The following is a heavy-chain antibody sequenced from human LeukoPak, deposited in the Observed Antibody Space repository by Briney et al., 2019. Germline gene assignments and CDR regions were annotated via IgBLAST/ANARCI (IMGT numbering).Heavy chain of an antibody. J-gene: IGHJ3*02. CDR3: ARGENGAAFDI. V-gene: IGHV4-4*02. D-gene: IGHD2-8*01. CDR2: IYHSGST. CDR1: GGSISSSNW. Sequence: SGTLSLTCAVSGGSISSSNWWSWVRQPPGKGLEWIGYIYHSGSTYYNPSLKSRVTISIDRSKNQFSLKLSSVAAADTAVYYCARGENGAAFDIWGQGTMVTVSS.